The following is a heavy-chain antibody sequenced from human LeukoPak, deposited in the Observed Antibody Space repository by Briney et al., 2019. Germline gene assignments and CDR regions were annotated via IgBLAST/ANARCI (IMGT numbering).Heavy chain of an antibody. CDR1: GGTFSSYA. Sequence: SXXVSCKASGGTFSSYAISWVRQAPGQGLEWMGRIIPIFGTANYAQKFQGRVTITTDESTSTAYMELSSLRSEDTAVYYCASGYSYGYSGDYWGQGTLVTVSS. D-gene: IGHD5-18*01. CDR3: ASGYSYGYSGDY. J-gene: IGHJ4*02. V-gene: IGHV1-69*05. CDR2: IIPIFGTA.